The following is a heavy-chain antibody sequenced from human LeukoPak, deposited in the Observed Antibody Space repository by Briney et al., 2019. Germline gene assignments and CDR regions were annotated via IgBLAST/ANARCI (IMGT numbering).Heavy chain of an antibody. V-gene: IGHV3-23*01. D-gene: IGHD3-22*01. J-gene: IGHJ4*02. CDR3: AKPTDSSGYIRSSYFDY. Sequence: GGSLRLSCAASGFTFSSYAMSWVRQAPGKGLEWVSAISGSGGSTYYADSVKGRFTISRDNSKNTLYLQMNSLRAEDTAVYYCAKPTDSSGYIRSSYFDYWGQGTLVTVSS. CDR1: GFTFSSYA. CDR2: ISGSGGST.